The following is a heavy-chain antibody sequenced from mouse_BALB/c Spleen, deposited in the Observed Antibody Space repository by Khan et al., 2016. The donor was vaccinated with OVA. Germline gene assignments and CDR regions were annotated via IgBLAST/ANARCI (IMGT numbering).Heavy chain of an antibody. Sequence: VELVESGPGLVQPSQSLSLTCTVSGFSLTNYGVHWVRQSPGKGLEWLGLIWSGGSTDYNAAFISRLSISKDNSKSQVFFKMNSLQANDTAIYYCARKNDYDEGLTYWGQGTLVTVSA. CDR3: ARKNDYDEGLTY. D-gene: IGHD2-4*01. J-gene: IGHJ3*01. CDR1: GFSLTNYG. V-gene: IGHV2-2*02. CDR2: IWSGGST.